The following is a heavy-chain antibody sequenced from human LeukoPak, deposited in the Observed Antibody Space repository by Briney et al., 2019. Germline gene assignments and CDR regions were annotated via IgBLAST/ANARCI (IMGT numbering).Heavy chain of an antibody. Sequence: SETLSLTCSVSGGSISTSSYYWGWIRQPPGKGLEWIGNIYYSGSTYYNPSLRSRVTISVDTSKNQFSLKLSSVTAADTAVYYCARDGDCSGGSCSAPYWFDPWGQGTLVTVSS. CDR2: IYYSGST. J-gene: IGHJ5*02. CDR3: ARDGDCSGGSCSAPYWFDP. V-gene: IGHV4-39*07. D-gene: IGHD2-15*01. CDR1: GGSISTSSYY.